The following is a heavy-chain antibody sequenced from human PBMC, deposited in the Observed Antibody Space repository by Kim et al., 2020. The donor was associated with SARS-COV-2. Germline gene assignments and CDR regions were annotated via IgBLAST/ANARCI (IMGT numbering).Heavy chain of an antibody. CDR1: GYTFTNYG. CDR2: ISLYNDKT. V-gene: IGHV1-18*01. Sequence: ASVKVSCKASGYTFTNYGVSCVRQAPGQGLEWMGWISLYNDKTNYAQKFQGRVTLTADTSTSTAYMELRSLRSDDTAVYYCARDASKYCSRSSCYSGYYYYGMDVWGQGTTVTVSS. CDR3: ARDASKYCSRSSCYSGYYYYGMDV. J-gene: IGHJ6*02. D-gene: IGHD2-2*01.